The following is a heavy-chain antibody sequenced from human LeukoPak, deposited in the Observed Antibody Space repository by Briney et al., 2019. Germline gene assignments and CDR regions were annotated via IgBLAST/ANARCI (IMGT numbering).Heavy chain of an antibody. CDR2: IITIFGTA. D-gene: IGHD2-15*01. CDR3: ARAVAPLPYYYYYMDV. J-gene: IGHJ6*03. V-gene: IGHV1-69*05. CDR1: GGTFSSYA. Sequence: GASVKVSCKASGGTFSSYAISWVRQAPGQGGEWMGGIITIFGTANYAQKFQGRVTITTDESTSTAYMELSSLRSEDAAVYYCARAVAPLPYYYYYMDVWGKGTTVTVSS.